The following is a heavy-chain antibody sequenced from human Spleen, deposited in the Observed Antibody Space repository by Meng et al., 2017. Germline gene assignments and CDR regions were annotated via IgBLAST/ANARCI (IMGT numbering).Heavy chain of an antibody. Sequence: QVHLVQSGGEVKKPGASVKVSCKASGYTFSDYYLHWVRQAPGQGLEWMGWLNPNTGATSYAQRFQGWVTMTRDTSISTVYMEVTGLKSDDTAMYYCARAALCGSGCYYYFDYWGQGTLVTVSS. CDR3: ARAALCGSGCYYYFDY. J-gene: IGHJ4*02. D-gene: IGHD2-21*02. CDR2: LNPNTGAT. CDR1: GYTFSDYY. V-gene: IGHV1-2*04.